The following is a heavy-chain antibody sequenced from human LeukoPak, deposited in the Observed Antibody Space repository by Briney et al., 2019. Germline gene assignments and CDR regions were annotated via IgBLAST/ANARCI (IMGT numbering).Heavy chain of an antibody. J-gene: IGHJ4*02. CDR2: ISYDGSNK. CDR1: GFTFSSYA. CDR3: ARDPVNSGSYFTNFDY. D-gene: IGHD1-26*01. V-gene: IGHV3-30-3*01. Sequence: GGSLRLSCAASGFTFSSYAMHWVRQAPGKGLEWVAVISYDGSNKYYAESVKGRFTISRDNSKNTLYLQMNSLRAEDTAVYYCARDPVNSGSYFTNFDYWGQGTLVTVSS.